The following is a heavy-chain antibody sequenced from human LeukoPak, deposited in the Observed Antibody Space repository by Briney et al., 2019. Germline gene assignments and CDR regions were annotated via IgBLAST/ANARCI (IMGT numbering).Heavy chain of an antibody. J-gene: IGHJ3*02. Sequence: GGSLRLSCAASGFTFSDYYMSWIRQAPGKGLEWVSYISSSGSTIYYADSVKGRFTISRDNSKNTLYLQMNSLRAEDTAVYYCASASLYDAFDIWGQGTMVTVSS. V-gene: IGHV3-11*04. CDR1: GFTFSDYY. CDR2: ISSSGSTI. CDR3: ASASLYDAFDI.